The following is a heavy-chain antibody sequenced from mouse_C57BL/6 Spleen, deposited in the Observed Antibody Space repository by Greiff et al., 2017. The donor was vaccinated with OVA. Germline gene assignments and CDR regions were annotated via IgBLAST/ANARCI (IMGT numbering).Heavy chain of an antibody. D-gene: IGHD2-1*01. Sequence: EVQRVESGPELVKPGASVKISCKASGYSFTGYYMNWVKQSPEKSLEWIGEINPSTGGITYNQKFKAKATLTVDKSSSTAYMQLKSLTSEDSAVYYCASPYGNYEYFDVWGTGTTVTVSS. J-gene: IGHJ1*03. CDR1: GYSFTGYY. CDR3: ASPYGNYEYFDV. V-gene: IGHV1-42*01. CDR2: INPSTGGI.